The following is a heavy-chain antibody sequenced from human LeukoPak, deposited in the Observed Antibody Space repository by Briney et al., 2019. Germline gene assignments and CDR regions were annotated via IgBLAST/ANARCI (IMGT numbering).Heavy chain of an antibody. Sequence: GGSLRLSCVASGFTFSSYSMNWVRQAPGKGLEWVSSISRSSIYIYYTDSVKGRFTVSRDNAKNSLYLQMNSLRAGDTAVYYCARVPHYGDYVHYYFDYWGQGTLVTVSS. CDR2: ISRSSIYI. CDR3: ARVPHYGDYVHYYFDY. V-gene: IGHV3-21*01. D-gene: IGHD4-17*01. J-gene: IGHJ4*02. CDR1: GFTFSSYS.